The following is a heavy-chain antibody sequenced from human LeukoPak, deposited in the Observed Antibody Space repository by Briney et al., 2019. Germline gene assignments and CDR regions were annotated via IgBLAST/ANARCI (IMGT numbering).Heavy chain of an antibody. Sequence: GGSLRLSCAASGFTVSSNYMSWLREAPGTGLVRASAIYSGGSTYYADSVKGRFTISRDNSKNTLYLQMNSLRAEDTAVYYCARGALYCSSTSCSLDYWGQGTLVTVSS. CDR1: GFTVSSNY. J-gene: IGHJ4*02. CDR3: ARGALYCSSTSCSLDY. V-gene: IGHV3-53*01. D-gene: IGHD2-2*01. CDR2: IYSGGST.